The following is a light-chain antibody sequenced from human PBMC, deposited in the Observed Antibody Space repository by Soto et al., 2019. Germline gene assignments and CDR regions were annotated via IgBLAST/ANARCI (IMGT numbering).Light chain of an antibody. CDR2: DVT. J-gene: IGLJ1*01. Sequence: QSVLTQPRSVSGSPGQSVTISCTGASSDVGGYNYVSWYQQNPGKAPKLMIHDVTKRPSRVPDRFSGSKSGNTASLTISGLQAEDEADYYCCSYAGNYTYVFGTGTKVTVL. V-gene: IGLV2-11*01. CDR1: SSDVGGYNY. CDR3: CSYAGNYTYV.